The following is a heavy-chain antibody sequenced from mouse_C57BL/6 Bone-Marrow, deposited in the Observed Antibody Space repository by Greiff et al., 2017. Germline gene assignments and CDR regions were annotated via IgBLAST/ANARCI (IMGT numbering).Heavy chain of an antibody. V-gene: IGHV3-6*01. CDR3: ASGWFAY. Sequence: DVQLQESGPGLVKPSQSLSLTCSVTGYSITSGYYWNWIRHFPGNKLEWMGYISYDGSNNYNPSLKNRISITRDTSKNQFCLKLNSVTTEDTATYYCASGWFAYWGQGTLVTVSA. J-gene: IGHJ3*01. CDR1: GYSITSGYY. CDR2: ISYDGSN.